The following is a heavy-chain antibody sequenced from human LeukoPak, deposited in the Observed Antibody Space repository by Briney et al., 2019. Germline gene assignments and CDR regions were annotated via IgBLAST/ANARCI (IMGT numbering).Heavy chain of an antibody. V-gene: IGHV4-39*01. CDR3: ASQPSKLRYFDWLSY. CDR1: GGSISSSSYY. Sequence: SETLSLTCTVSGGSISSSSYYWGWIRQPPGKGLEWIGSIYYSGSTYYNPSLKSRVTISVDTSKNQFSLKLSTVTAADTAVYYCASQPSKLRYFDWLSYWGQGTLVTVSS. CDR2: IYYSGST. D-gene: IGHD3-9*01. J-gene: IGHJ4*02.